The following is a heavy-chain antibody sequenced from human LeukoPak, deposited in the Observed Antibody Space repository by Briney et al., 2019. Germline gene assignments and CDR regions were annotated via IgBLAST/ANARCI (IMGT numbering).Heavy chain of an antibody. CDR1: GGSISSSNW. CDR2: IYHSGST. V-gene: IGHV4-4*02. J-gene: IGHJ3*02. CDR3: SYSGGSGTDAFDI. D-gene: IGHD2-15*01. Sequence: SETLSLTCAVSGGSISSSNWWSWVRQPPGKGLEWIGEIYHSGSTNYNPSLKNRVTISVDKSKNQFSLKLSSVTAADTAVYYCSYSGGSGTDAFDIWGQGTMVTVSS.